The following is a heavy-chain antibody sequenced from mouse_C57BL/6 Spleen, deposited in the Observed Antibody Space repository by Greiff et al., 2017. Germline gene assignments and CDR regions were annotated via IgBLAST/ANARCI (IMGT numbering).Heavy chain of an antibody. CDR2: IFPGSGST. V-gene: IGHV1-9*01. J-gene: IGHJ2*01. CDR3: ARLHFDY. CDR1: GYTFPGSW. Sequence: QVQLQQSGAELLKPGASVKLSCKASGYTFPGSWIEWVKQRPGHGLEWIGEIFPGSGSTHYNEKFTGKSTFTADTSSNTAYMQLSSLTTEDSAISYGARLHFDYWGQGTTLTVSS.